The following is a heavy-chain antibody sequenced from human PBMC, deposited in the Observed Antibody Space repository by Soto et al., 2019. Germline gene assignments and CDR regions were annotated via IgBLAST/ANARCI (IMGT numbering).Heavy chain of an antibody. CDR2: TGNKANSYTT. V-gene: IGHV3-72*01. CDR3: ARLSGTYYPDY. CDR1: GFTFSDHY. J-gene: IGHJ4*02. Sequence: EVQLVESGGGLVQPGGSLRLSCAASGFTFSDHYMDWVRQAPGKGLEWVGRTGNKANSYTTEYAASVKGRFTISRDDSTNSLYLQMNSLKTEDTAVYYCARLSGTYYPDYWGQGTLVTVSS. D-gene: IGHD1-26*01.